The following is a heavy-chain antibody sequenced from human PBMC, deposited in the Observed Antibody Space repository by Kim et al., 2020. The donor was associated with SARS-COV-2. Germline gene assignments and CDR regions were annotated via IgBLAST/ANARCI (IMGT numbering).Heavy chain of an antibody. CDR2: GRP. J-gene: IGHJ4*02. CDR3: AREDSGSLDY. Sequence: GRPDYDPSHQGRVTSYVDTSKNPFYLKLSSVNAADTAVYYCAREDSGSLDYWGQGTLVTVSS. V-gene: IGHV4-31*02. D-gene: IGHD3-10*01.